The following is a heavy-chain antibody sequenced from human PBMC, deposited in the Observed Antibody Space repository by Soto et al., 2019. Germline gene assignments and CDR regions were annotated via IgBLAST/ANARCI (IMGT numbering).Heavy chain of an antibody. CDR1: GFTFSSYA. V-gene: IGHV3-23*01. Sequence: PGGSLRLSCAASGFTFSSYAMSWVRQAPGKGLEWVSAISGSGGSTYYADSVKGRFTISRDNSKNTLYLQMNSLRSEDTAVYYCALHPFPTVGAFDIWGQGTMVTVSS. D-gene: IGHD1-26*01. J-gene: IGHJ3*02. CDR2: ISGSGGST. CDR3: ALHPFPTVGAFDI.